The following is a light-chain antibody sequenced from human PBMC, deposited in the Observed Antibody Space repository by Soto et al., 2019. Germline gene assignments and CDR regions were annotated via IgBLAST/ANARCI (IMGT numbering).Light chain of an antibody. CDR2: GAS. CDR1: QSVSSNY. Sequence: EIVLTQSPGTLSLSPGERATLSCRASQSVSSNYLAWYQQKPGQAPRLLIYGASSRATGIPDRFSGSGSGTDFTLTISRLEPEDFAVYYCQQYGGSPRVTFGGGTKAEIK. J-gene: IGKJ4*01. V-gene: IGKV3-20*01. CDR3: QQYGGSPRVT.